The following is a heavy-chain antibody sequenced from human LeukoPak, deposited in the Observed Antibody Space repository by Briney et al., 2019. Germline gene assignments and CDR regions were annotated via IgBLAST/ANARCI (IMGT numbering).Heavy chain of an antibody. CDR3: ARHAWSYYSSGYYYNLGFWFDP. CDR2: VFYTGST. D-gene: IGHD3-22*01. V-gene: IGHV4-39*01. J-gene: IGHJ5*02. CDR1: GDSISRSSYY. Sequence: SETLSLTCSVSGDSISRSSYYWGCIRQPPGKGLEWIGSVFYTGSTYYNPFLKSRVTIFVDMSKNQFSLKLRSVTAADTAVYYCARHAWSYYSSGYYYNLGFWFDPWGQGTLVTVSS.